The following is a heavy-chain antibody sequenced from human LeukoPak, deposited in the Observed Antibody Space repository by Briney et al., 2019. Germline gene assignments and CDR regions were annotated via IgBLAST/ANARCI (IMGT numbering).Heavy chain of an antibody. CDR1: GYTLTELS. CDR3: ARSSVSGYQTPNAFDI. Sequence: ASVKVSCKVSGYTLTELSMHWVRQAPGKGLEWMGGFDPEDGETIYAQKFQGRVTMTEDTSTDTAYMELSSLRSEDTAVYYCARSSVSGYQTPNAFDIWGQGTMVTVSS. D-gene: IGHD2-2*01. J-gene: IGHJ3*02. V-gene: IGHV1-24*01. CDR2: FDPEDGET.